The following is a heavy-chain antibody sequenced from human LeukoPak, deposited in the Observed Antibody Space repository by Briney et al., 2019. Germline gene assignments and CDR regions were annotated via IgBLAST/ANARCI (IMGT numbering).Heavy chain of an antibody. CDR3: ARVVTMIVVVIHDWYFDL. J-gene: IGHJ2*01. CDR1: GGSISSSSYY. Sequence: SETLSLTCTVSGGSISSSSYYWGWIRQPPGEGLEWIGSIYYTRSTYYNPSLKSRVTISVDTSKNQFSLKLTSVTAADTAVYYCARVVTMIVVVIHDWYFDLWGRGTLVTVSS. CDR2: IYYTRST. D-gene: IGHD3-22*01. V-gene: IGHV4-39*01.